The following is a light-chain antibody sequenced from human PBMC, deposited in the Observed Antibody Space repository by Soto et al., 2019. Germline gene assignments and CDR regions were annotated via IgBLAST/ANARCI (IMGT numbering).Light chain of an antibody. V-gene: IGLV2-23*01. CDR2: EGS. Sequence: QCVLTQPASGSASPVQSITIFCTAASSDVGSFDLVSWYQQNPGKAPKLLIYEGSKRPSGVSNRFSGSNSGNTASLTISGLQAEDEADYYCCSYAGSVFYVFGTGTKVTVL. CDR1: SSDVGSFDL. J-gene: IGLJ1*01. CDR3: CSYAGSVFYV.